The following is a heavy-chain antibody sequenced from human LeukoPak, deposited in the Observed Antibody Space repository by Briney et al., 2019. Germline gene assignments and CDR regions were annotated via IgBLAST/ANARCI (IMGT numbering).Heavy chain of an antibody. CDR1: GFTFSSYG. V-gene: IGHV3-33*01. Sequence: GGSLRLSCAASGFTFSSYGMHWVRQAPGKGLEWVAVIWYDGSNKYYADSVKGRFTISRDNSKNTLYLQMNSLRAEDTAVYYCARGDGRTGPSLYGMDVWGQGTTVTVSS. J-gene: IGHJ6*02. D-gene: IGHD2-8*02. CDR3: ARGDGRTGPSLYGMDV. CDR2: IWYDGSNK.